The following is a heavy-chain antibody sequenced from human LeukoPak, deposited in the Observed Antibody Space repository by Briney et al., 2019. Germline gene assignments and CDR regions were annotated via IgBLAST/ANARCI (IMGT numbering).Heavy chain of an antibody. CDR1: GFIFSSYG. CDR2: IWYDGSNK. CDR3: ARRYCSSTSCYFSDWFNP. V-gene: IGHV3-33*01. Sequence: GGSLRLSCAASGFIFSSYGMHWVRQAPGKGLEWVAVIWYDGSNKYYADSVKGRFTISRDNSKNTLYLQMNSLRAEDTAVYYCARRYCSSTSCYFSDWFNPWGQGTLVTVSS. J-gene: IGHJ5*02. D-gene: IGHD2-2*01.